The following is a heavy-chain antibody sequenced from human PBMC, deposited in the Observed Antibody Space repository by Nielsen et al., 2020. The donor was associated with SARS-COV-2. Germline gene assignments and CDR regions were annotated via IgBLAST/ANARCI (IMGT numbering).Heavy chain of an antibody. CDR1: GFIFSNYG. D-gene: IGHD1-1*01. CDR2: IRYDGSNE. Sequence: GESLKISCAASGFIFSNYGMHWVRQAPGKGLEWVAFIRYDGSNEYYADSVKGRFTISRDNSKNTLYLQMNGLRADDTTVYYCAKDQTGENYFDYWGQGTLVTVSS. J-gene: IGHJ4*02. V-gene: IGHV3-30*02. CDR3: AKDQTGENYFDY.